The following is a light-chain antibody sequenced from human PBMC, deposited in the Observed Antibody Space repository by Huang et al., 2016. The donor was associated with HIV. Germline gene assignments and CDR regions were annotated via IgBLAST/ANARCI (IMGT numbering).Light chain of an antibody. CDR1: QSVATN. CDR2: GAS. Sequence: EIIMTQSTATLSLSPGEGASLSCRANQSVATNLAWYLHRPGQSPKILILGASTRASVLPGRFSGSGSGTEFTLTISRLQSEDFAVYYCQQYHNWPYTFGQGTKLEIK. V-gene: IGKV3-15*01. J-gene: IGKJ2*01. CDR3: QQYHNWPYT.